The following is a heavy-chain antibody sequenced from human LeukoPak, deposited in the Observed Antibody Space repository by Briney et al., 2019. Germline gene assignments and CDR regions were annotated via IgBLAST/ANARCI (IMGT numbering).Heavy chain of an antibody. Sequence: PGGSLRLSCAASGFTFSSYAMSWVRQAPGKGLEWVSAISGSGGSTYYADSVKGRFSFSRDNAKTSLYLQMNSLRAEDTAVYYCVTDRRVGGWDVRFDYWGQGALVTVSS. D-gene: IGHD1-26*01. CDR2: ISGSGGST. J-gene: IGHJ4*02. V-gene: IGHV3-23*01. CDR1: GFTFSSYA. CDR3: VTDRRVGGWDVRFDY.